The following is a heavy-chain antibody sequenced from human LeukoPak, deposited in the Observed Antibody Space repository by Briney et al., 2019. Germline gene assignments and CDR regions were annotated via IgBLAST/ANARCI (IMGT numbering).Heavy chain of an antibody. CDR2: IYSGGST. Sequence: GGSLRLSCAASGFTVSSNYMSWVRQAPGKGLEWVSVIYSGGSTYYADSVKGRFTISRDNSKNTLYLQMNSLRAEDTAVYYCARAWYYYGSMNDYWGQGTPVTVSS. J-gene: IGHJ4*02. CDR1: GFTVSSNY. V-gene: IGHV3-66*01. D-gene: IGHD3-10*01. CDR3: ARAWYYYGSMNDY.